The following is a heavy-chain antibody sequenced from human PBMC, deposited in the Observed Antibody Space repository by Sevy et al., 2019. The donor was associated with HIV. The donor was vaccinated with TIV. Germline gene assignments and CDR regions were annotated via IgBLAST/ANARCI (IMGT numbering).Heavy chain of an antibody. V-gene: IGHV4-30-2*01. CDR3: ARTSSYSSPLDGAEWFDS. CDR2: ILHSGTT. D-gene: IGHD6-13*01. J-gene: IGHJ5*01. CDR1: GGSISSDHYS. Sequence: TLSLTCAVSGGSISSDHYSWSWIRQPPEQGLEWIGDILHSGTTSYNPSLKSRVTISIARSKNQFFLSLNSVTAAEPVGYFWARTSSYSSPLDGAEWFDSWGQGTLVTVSS.